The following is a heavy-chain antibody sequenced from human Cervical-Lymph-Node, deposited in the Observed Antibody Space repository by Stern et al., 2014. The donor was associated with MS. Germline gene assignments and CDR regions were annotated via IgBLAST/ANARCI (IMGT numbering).Heavy chain of an antibody. CDR2: IYHRGST. CDR3: ARDREAYGGNANYFDY. D-gene: IGHD4-23*01. CDR1: GGSISSSNW. V-gene: IGHV4-4*02. J-gene: IGHJ4*02. Sequence: QVQLQESGPGLVKPSGTLSLTCAVSGGSISSSNWWSWVRQPPGKGLEWIGEIYHRGSTNYNPSPKSRVTISVDKSKNQFSRKLSSVTAADTAVYYCARDREAYGGNANYFDYWGQGTLVTVSS.